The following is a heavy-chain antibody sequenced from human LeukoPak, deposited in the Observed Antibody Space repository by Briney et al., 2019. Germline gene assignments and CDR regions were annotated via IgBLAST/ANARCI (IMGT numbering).Heavy chain of an antibody. Sequence: PGRSLRLSCAASGFTFSSHGMHWVRQAPGKGLEWVAVIWYDGSNKYYADSVKGRFAISRDNSKNTLYLQMSSLRAEDTAVYYCAGSIAVAGTIDYRGQGTLVTVSS. J-gene: IGHJ4*02. D-gene: IGHD6-19*01. CDR2: IWYDGSNK. V-gene: IGHV3-33*01. CDR1: GFTFSSHG. CDR3: AGSIAVAGTIDY.